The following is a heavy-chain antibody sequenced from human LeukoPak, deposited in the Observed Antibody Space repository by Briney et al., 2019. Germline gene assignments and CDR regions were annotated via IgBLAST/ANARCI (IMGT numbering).Heavy chain of an antibody. CDR2: ISNTGSVI. D-gene: IGHD1-14*01. CDR3: ARDPGKTTFDY. CDR1: GSTFSSHT. V-gene: IGHV3-48*04. J-gene: IGHJ4*02. Sequence: LRLSCAASGSTFSSHTMNWVRQAPGKGLEWISYISNTGSVIYYADSVKGRFTISRDNAKNTLYLQMDSLRAEDTAVHYCARDPGKTTFDYWGQGTLVTVSS.